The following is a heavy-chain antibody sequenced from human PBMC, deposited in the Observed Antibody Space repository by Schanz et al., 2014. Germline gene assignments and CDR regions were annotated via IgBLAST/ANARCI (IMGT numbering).Heavy chain of an antibody. Sequence: EVQLVESGGGFVQPGGSLRLSCEASEFTFSSYKMNWVRQAPGKGLEWVSVIYSGIGAYYADSVKDRFTVSRDNSKNTVYLQMNSLRAGDTAVYYCARGTDWNLHYWGQGALVTVSS. V-gene: IGHV3-66*01. J-gene: IGHJ4*02. CDR3: ARGTDWNLHY. D-gene: IGHD1-1*01. CDR1: EFTFSSYK. CDR2: IYSGIGA.